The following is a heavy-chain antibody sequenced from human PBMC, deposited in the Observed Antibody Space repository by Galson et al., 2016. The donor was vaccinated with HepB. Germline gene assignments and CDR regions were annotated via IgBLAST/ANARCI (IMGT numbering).Heavy chain of an antibody. CDR2: IYSDDDK. V-gene: IGHV2-5*02. CDR3: AHRRGGLTWSGTFDS. Sequence: PPLVKPTQTLTLTCSLSGFSLSTDGVAVAWIRQPPGKALEWLALIYSDDDKRYNPSLESRLTIVQDKSKNQVVLTMTNVSPGDTGTYFCAHRRGGLTWSGTFDSWGQGTLVTVSA. J-gene: IGHJ4*02. D-gene: IGHD1-26*01. CDR1: GFSLSTDGVA.